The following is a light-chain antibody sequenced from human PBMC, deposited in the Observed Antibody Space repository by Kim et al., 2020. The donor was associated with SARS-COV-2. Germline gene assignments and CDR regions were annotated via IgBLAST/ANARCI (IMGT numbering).Light chain of an antibody. CDR2: EVS. Sequence: GQFVAISCTGTSSDVGGYNYVSWYQQHPGKAPKLIIYEVSKRPSGVPDRFSGSKSGNTASLTVTGLQAEDEADYYCCSYAGSQNYVFGTGTKVTVL. CDR3: CSYAGSQNYV. J-gene: IGLJ1*01. V-gene: IGLV2-8*01. CDR1: SSDVGGYNY.